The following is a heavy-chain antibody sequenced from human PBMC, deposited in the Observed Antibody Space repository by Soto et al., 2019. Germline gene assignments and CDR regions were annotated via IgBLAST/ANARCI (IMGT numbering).Heavy chain of an antibody. V-gene: IGHV4-39*01. CDR3: ARGSGSTAYYYYYMDV. D-gene: IGHD3-10*01. J-gene: IGHJ6*03. CDR2: IYYSGST. CDR1: GGSISSSSYY. Sequence: SETLSLTCTVSGGSISSSSYYWGWIRQPPGKGLEWIGSIYYSGSTYYNPSLKSRVTISVDTSKNQFSLKLSSVTAADTAVYYCARGSGSTAYYYYYMDVWGKGTTVTVSS.